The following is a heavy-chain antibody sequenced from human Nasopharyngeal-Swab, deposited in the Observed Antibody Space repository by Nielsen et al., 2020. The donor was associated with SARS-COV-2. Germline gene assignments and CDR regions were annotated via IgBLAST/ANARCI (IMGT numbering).Heavy chain of an antibody. CDR2: IYSGGST. V-gene: IGHV3-53*04. J-gene: IGHJ3*02. CDR1: GFTVSSNY. Sequence: GGSLKISCEASGFTVSSNYMSWVRQAPGKGLEWVSVIYSGGSTYYADSVKGRFTISRHNSKNTLYLQMNSLRAEDTAVYYCARDSGSYGVGAFDIWGQGTMVTVSS. CDR3: ARDSGSYGVGAFDI. D-gene: IGHD1-26*01.